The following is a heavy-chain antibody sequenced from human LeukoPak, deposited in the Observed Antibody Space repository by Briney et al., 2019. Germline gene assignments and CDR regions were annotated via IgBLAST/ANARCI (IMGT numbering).Heavy chain of an antibody. V-gene: IGHV1-18*04. D-gene: IGHD3-16*02. J-gene: IGHJ4*02. CDR3: AAEYYDYVWGSYRYTADY. CDR1: GYTFTSYG. CDR2: ISAYNGNT. Sequence: GASVKVSCKASGYTFTSYGISWVRQAPGQGLEWMGWISAYNGNTNYAQKLQGRVTMTTDTSTSTAYMELRSLRSDDTAVYYCAAEYYDYVWGSYRYTADYWGQGTLVTVSS.